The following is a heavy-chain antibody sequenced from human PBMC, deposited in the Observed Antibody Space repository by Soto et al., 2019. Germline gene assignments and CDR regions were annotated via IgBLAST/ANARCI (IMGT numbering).Heavy chain of an antibody. CDR2: ISYDGSNK. V-gene: IGHV3-30-3*01. D-gene: IGHD1-1*01. Sequence: PGGSLRLSCAASGFTFSSYAMHWVRQAPGKGLEWVAVISYDGSNKYYADPVKGRFTISRDNSKNTLYLQMNSLRAEDTAVYYCARDRYFGTGTSDGSYFDYWGQGTLVTVSS. CDR3: ARDRYFGTGTSDGSYFDY. J-gene: IGHJ4*02. CDR1: GFTFSSYA.